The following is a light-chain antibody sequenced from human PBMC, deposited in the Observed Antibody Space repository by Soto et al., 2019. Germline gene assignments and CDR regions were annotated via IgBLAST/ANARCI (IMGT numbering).Light chain of an antibody. CDR3: QQYNSYWT. CDR2: DAS. Sequence: DIQMTQSPSTLSASVGDRVTMTCRASQSISSWLAWYQQKPGKAPKLLIYDASSLESGVPSRFSGSGSGTEFTLTISSLQPDEFESYYCQQYNSYWTLGQGTKGEIK. CDR1: QSISSW. J-gene: IGKJ1*01. V-gene: IGKV1-5*01.